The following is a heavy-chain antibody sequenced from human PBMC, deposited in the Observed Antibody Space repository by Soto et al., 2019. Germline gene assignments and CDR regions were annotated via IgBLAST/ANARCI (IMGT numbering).Heavy chain of an antibody. CDR1: GFTFSSYA. CDR3: ASVVVTAEPINWYFDL. Sequence: QVQLVESGGGVVQPGRSLRLSCAASGFTFSSYAMHWVRQAPGKGLEWVAVISYDGSNKYYADSVKGRFTISRDNSKNTLYLQMNSLRAEDTAVYYCASVVVTAEPINWYFDLWGRGTLVTVSS. V-gene: IGHV3-30-3*01. D-gene: IGHD2-21*02. J-gene: IGHJ2*01. CDR2: ISYDGSNK.